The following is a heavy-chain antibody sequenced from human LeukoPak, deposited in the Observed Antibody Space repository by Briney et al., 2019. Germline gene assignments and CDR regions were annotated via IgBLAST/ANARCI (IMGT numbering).Heavy chain of an antibody. CDR2: ISWNSGSI. CDR1: VFTFDDYA. D-gene: IGHD1-26*01. V-gene: IGHV3-9*03. Sequence: GGSLRLSCAPSVFTFDDYAMHCVRQAPGKGREGVSGISWNSGSIGYADSVKGRFTISRDNAKNSLYLQMNSLRAEDMALYYCAKGAEWELLSYFDYWGQGTLVTVSS. CDR3: AKGAEWELLSYFDY. J-gene: IGHJ4*02.